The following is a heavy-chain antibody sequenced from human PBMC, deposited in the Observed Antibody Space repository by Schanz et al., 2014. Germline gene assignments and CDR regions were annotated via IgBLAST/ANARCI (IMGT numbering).Heavy chain of an antibody. CDR2: IRYDGSSK. D-gene: IGHD1-26*01. Sequence: VQLVESGGDLVQPGGSLRLSCVGSGFTFTSYSMHWVRQAPGRGLEWVAFIRYDGSSKYYADSVRGRFTISRDDSKNTLYLQMNSLRPEDTAVYYCAGDWASGRYYSDYWGQGTLVTVSS. CDR3: AGDWASGRYYSDY. J-gene: IGHJ4*02. CDR1: GFTFTSYS. V-gene: IGHV3-30*02.